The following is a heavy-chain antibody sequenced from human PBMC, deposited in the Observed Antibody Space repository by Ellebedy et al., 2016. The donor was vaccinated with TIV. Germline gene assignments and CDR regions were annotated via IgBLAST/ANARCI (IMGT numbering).Heavy chain of an antibody. CDR1: GDSITSYY. D-gene: IGHD6-13*01. V-gene: IGHV4-59*01. Sequence: SETLSLTCSVSGDSITSYYWNWIRQSPGKGLEWIGYVYHSGITNYNPSLQSRVTLSLDTSKDQFSLRLSSVTAADTAVYYCSKLSAVAVAGPNYYHSMDVWGPGTTVTVSS. CDR2: VYHSGIT. J-gene: IGHJ6*03. CDR3: SKLSAVAVAGPNYYHSMDV.